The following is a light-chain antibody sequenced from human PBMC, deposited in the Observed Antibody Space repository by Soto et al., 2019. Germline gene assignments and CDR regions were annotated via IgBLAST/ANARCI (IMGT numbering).Light chain of an antibody. J-gene: IGLJ1*01. CDR3: SSYTTSNTRQIV. V-gene: IGLV2-14*03. Sequence: QSVRNQPASGYGSPGQASTISCTGTSSDVGGYNYVSWYQHHPGKAPKLMIFDVSNRPSGVSNRFSGSKSGNTASLTISGLQPEDEADYYCSSYTTSNTRQIVFGTGTKVTVL. CDR2: DVS. CDR1: SSDVGGYNY.